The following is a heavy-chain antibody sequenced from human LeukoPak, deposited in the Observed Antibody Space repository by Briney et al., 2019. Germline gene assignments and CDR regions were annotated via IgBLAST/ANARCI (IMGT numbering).Heavy chain of an antibody. CDR3: ATPLEYNWNYNI. CDR2: IIPILGIA. CDR1: GGTFSIYA. V-gene: IGHV1-69*04. Sequence: SVTVSCKASGGTFSIYAISWVRQAPGQGLEWMGRIIPILGIANYAQKFQGRVTITADKSTSTAYMELSSLRSEDTAVYYCATPLEYNWNYNIWGQGTMGTVSS. J-gene: IGHJ3*02. D-gene: IGHD1-7*01.